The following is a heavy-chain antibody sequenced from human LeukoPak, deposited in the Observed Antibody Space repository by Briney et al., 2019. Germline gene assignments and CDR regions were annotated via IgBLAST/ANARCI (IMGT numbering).Heavy chain of an antibody. V-gene: IGHV4-31*03. CDR3: ARDVTGGSYFDY. Sequence: SETLSLTCTVSGGSISRGGYYWSWIRQLPGKGLDWTGYIYSSGTTYYNPSLKSRVTMSVDTSKNQFSLKLISVTAADTAVYYCARDVTGGSYFDYWGQGTLVTVSS. CDR1: GGSISRGGYY. J-gene: IGHJ4*02. CDR2: IYSSGTT. D-gene: IGHD1-26*01.